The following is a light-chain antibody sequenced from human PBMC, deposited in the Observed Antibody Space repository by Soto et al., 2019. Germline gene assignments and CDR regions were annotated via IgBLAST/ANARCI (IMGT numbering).Light chain of an antibody. V-gene: IGKV3-15*01. J-gene: IGKJ3*01. CDR3: QHYNNWPFT. CDR1: QAVSSN. Sequence: EIGMTQSPATLSVSPGERATLSCRASQAVSSNLAWYQQKPGQAPRLLIYAASTRAAGIPDRFSGSGSGTGFTLTITSLQSEDFAVYYCQHYNNWPFTFGPGTKVDI. CDR2: AAS.